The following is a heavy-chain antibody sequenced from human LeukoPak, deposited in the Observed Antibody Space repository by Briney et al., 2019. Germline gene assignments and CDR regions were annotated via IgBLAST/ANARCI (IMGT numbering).Heavy chain of an antibody. Sequence: GGSLRLSCVASGFSFSLYNMHWVRQAPGKGLEWVSSISSKTSSVYYGDSVKGRFTISRDNARNSLYLQMNSLRAEDTALYFCVRDNYFDTSGYLLPWGQGTLVTVSS. D-gene: IGHD3-22*01. V-gene: IGHV3-21*01. CDR1: GFSFSLYN. CDR2: ISSKTSSV. CDR3: VRDNYFDTSGYLLP. J-gene: IGHJ5*02.